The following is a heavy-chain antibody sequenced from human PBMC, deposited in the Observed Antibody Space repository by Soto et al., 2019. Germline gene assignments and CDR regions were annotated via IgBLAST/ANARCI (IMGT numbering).Heavy chain of an antibody. V-gene: IGHV4-30-2*01. Sequence: SETLSLTCAVSGDSINNGGYSWGWIRQPPGKGLEWIGYIYHSGITSYSPSLKSRVTISADRSNNQFSLRLSSVTAADTAVYYCARVAGSSRGYFDYWGQGTLVTVSS. CDR1: GDSINNGGYS. CDR2: IYHSGIT. J-gene: IGHJ4*02. D-gene: IGHD6-6*01. CDR3: ARVAGSSRGYFDY.